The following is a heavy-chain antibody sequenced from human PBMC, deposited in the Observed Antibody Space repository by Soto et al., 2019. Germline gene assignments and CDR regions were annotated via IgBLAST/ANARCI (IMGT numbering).Heavy chain of an antibody. V-gene: IGHV3-23*01. CDR3: AKDFLLHQLVPDAFDI. CDR2: ISGSVFTT. Sequence: PGGSLRLSCAASGGTFSSYAMSWVRQAPGKGLEWVSGISGSVFTTYYSNSVKGRFTISRDNSKNTLYLQMNSLRAEDTAIYYCAKDFLLHQLVPDAFDIWGQGTMVTVSS. D-gene: IGHD6-13*01. CDR1: GGTFSSYA. J-gene: IGHJ3*02.